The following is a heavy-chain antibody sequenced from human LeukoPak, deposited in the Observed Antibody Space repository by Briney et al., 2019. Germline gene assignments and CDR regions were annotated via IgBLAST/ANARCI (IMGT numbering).Heavy chain of an antibody. CDR3: ARIGTRSGSYHNVDY. V-gene: IGHV1-3*01. D-gene: IGHD3-10*01. J-gene: IGHJ4*02. Sequence: ASVKVSCKASGYTFTSYAMHWVRQAPGQRLEWMGWINAGNGNTKYSQKFQGRVTITRDTSASTAYMELSSLRSEDTAVYYCARIGTRSGSYHNVDYWGQGTLVTVSS. CDR1: GYTFTSYA. CDR2: INAGNGNT.